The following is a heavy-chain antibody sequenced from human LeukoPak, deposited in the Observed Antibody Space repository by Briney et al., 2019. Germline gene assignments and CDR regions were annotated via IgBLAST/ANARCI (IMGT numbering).Heavy chain of an antibody. J-gene: IGHJ4*02. CDR2: ISGGSDYI. Sequence: GGSLRLSCSASGFTFSYYNMNWVRQAPGKRLEWVASISGGSDYIEYADSVKGRFTISRDNAKNSLFLQISNLSAEDTAVYYCARLDESEGDYWGQGTLLTVSS. V-gene: IGHV3-21*06. CDR3: ARLDESEGDY. CDR1: GFTFSYYN.